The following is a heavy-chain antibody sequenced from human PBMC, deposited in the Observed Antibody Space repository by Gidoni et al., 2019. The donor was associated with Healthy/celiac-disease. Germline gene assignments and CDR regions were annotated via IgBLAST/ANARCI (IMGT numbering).Heavy chain of an antibody. D-gene: IGHD1-26*01. J-gene: IGHJ4*02. CDR1: GGSFSGYY. V-gene: IGHV4-34*01. CDR2: IKHSGST. Sequence: QVQLQQWGAGLLQPSETLSLTCPVYGGSFSGYYWSWIRQPPGKGLEWIGEIKHSGSTNYNPSLKSRVTISVETSKNQFSLKLSSVTAADTAVYYCARRGRYYEKGFGYWGQGTLVTVSS. CDR3: ARRGRYYEKGFGY.